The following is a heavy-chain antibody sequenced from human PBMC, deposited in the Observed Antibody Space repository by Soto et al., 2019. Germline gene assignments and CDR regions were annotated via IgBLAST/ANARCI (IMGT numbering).Heavy chain of an antibody. CDR3: ASSARYSSSSDNYYYGMDV. D-gene: IGHD6-6*01. CDR2: INPSGGST. CDR1: GYTFTSYY. Sequence: QVQLVQSGAEVKKPGASVKVSCKASGYTFTSYYMHWVRQAPGQGLEWMGLINPSGGSTSYAQKFQGRVTMTRDTSTSTVYMELSSLRSEDTAVYYCASSARYSSSSDNYYYGMDVWGQGTTVTVSS. J-gene: IGHJ6*02. V-gene: IGHV1-46*01.